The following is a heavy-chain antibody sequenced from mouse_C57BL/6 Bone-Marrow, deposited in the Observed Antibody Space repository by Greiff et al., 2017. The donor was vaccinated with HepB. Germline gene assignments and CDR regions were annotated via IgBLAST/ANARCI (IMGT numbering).Heavy chain of an antibody. D-gene: IGHD2-3*01. CDR3: ARQARYDGYQGGFAY. CDR2: ISNLAYSI. J-gene: IGHJ3*01. CDR1: GFTFSDYG. Sequence: EVKLMESGGGLVQPGGSLKLSCAASGFTFSDYGMAWVRQAPRKGPEWVAFISNLAYSIYYADTVTGRFTFSREHAKNTLYLEMSSLWSEDTAMDYCARQARYDGYQGGFAYWGQGTLVTVSA. V-gene: IGHV5-15*01.